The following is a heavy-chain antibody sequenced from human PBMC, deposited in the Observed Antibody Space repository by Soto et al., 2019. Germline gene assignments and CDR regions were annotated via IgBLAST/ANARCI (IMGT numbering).Heavy chain of an antibody. CDR3: AKGASTTVFAFNDY. CDR2: ISWNSGNL. V-gene: IGHV3-9*01. Sequence: DVQLVESGGGLVQPGRSLRLSCAASGFTFDDYAMHWVRQGPGKGLEWVSSISWNSGNLGYADSVKGRLTISRDNAKNSLYLQMNSLRGEDTALYYCAKGASTTVFAFNDYWGQGTLVTVSS. J-gene: IGHJ4*02. D-gene: IGHD4-17*01. CDR1: GFTFDDYA.